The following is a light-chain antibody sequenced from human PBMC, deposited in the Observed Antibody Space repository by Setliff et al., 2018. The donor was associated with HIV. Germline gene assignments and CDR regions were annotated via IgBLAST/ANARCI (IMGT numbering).Light chain of an antibody. CDR1: RSDVGYFNY. V-gene: IGLV2-14*03. Sequence: QSALAQPASVSGSPGQSVTISCTGTRSDVGYFNYVSWYQQHSDKAPKLIIYDVLIRPSGVSDRFSGSKSGNTASLTISGLQPEDEANYYCLSYTTSLTQVFGGGTKVTVL. CDR2: DVL. J-gene: IGLJ2*01. CDR3: LSYTTSLTQV.